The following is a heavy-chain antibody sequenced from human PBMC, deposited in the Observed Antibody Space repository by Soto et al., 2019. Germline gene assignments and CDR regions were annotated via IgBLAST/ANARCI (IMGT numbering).Heavy chain of an antibody. CDR3: ARRNIDYGAYGGMDV. CDR2: IYPGDSDT. V-gene: IGHV5-51*01. Sequence: GESLKISCMGSGYKVSTWHNFTSYWIAWVRQMPGEGLEWMGIIYPGDSDTRYSPSFQGQVTISADKSINSVYLQWSSLKASDTATYYCARRNIDYGAYGGMDVWGQGTTVTVSS. J-gene: IGHJ6*02. D-gene: IGHD4-17*01. CDR1: GYKVSTWHNFTSYW.